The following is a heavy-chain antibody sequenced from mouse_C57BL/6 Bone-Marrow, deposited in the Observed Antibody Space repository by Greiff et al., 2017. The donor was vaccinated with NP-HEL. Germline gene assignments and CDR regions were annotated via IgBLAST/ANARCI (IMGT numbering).Heavy chain of an antibody. V-gene: IGHV5-17*01. CDR2: ISSGSSTI. J-gene: IGHJ2*01. CDR3: ARGVYYFDY. Sequence: EVKLMESGGGLVKPGGSLKLSCAASGFTFSDYGMHWVRQAPEKGLEWVAYISSGSSTIYYADPVKGRFTIPRDNAKNTLFLQMTSLRSEDTAMYYCARGVYYFDYWGQGTTLTVSS. CDR1: GFTFSDYG.